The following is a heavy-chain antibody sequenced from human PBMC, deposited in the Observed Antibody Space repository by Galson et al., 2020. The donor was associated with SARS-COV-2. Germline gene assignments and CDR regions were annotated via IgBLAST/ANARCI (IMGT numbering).Heavy chain of an antibody. Sequence: SQTLSLTCAVYGGSFTAYYWSWIRQPPGKGLEWSGEINHRGSTNYNPSLKSRVTLSVDTSKNQFSLRLTSVTAADTAVYYCARLRYRGDEDVWGQGTTVTVSS. CDR3: ARLRYRGDEDV. CDR2: INHRGST. CDR1: GGSFTAYY. D-gene: IGHD3-9*01. V-gene: IGHV4-34*01. J-gene: IGHJ6*02.